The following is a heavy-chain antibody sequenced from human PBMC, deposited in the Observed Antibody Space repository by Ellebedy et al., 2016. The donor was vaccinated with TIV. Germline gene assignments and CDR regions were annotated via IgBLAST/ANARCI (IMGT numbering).Heavy chain of an antibody. Sequence: AASVKVSCKVSGYTLTKLSMHWVRQAPGKGLEWMGGLDPEDGKTIYAQKFQGRVTMAEDTSTGTAYIELSSLRSEDTAVYDCATDTPYYYDSRGYGWVDPWGQGTLVTVSS. D-gene: IGHD3-22*01. CDR2: LDPEDGKT. J-gene: IGHJ5*02. CDR1: GYTLTKLS. CDR3: ATDTPYYYDSRGYGWVDP. V-gene: IGHV1-24*01.